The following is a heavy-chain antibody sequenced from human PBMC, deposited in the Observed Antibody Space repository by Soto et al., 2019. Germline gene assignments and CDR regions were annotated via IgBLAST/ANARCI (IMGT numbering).Heavy chain of an antibody. D-gene: IGHD5-12*01. V-gene: IGHV3-74*01. Sequence: PGGSLRLSCAASGFTFSSCWMHWVRQAPGKGLVWVSRINSDGSTTSYADSVKGRFTISRDNAKNTLYLQMNSLRAEDTAVYYCVRVPTKPGTLTLVGMDVWGQGTTVTVSS. CDR2: INSDGSTT. J-gene: IGHJ6*02. CDR1: GFTFSSCW. CDR3: VRVPTKPGTLTLVGMDV.